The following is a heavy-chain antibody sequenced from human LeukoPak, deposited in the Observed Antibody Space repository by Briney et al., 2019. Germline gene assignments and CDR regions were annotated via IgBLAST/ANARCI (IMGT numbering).Heavy chain of an antibody. Sequence: SVKVSCKASGGTFSSYAISWVRQAPGQGLEWMGRIIPILGIANYAQKFQGRVTITADKSTSTAYMELSSLRSEDTAVYYCARDTRRDGYNYYFDYWGQGTLVTVSS. D-gene: IGHD5-24*01. CDR3: ARDTRRDGYNYYFDY. J-gene: IGHJ4*02. CDR2: IIPILGIA. V-gene: IGHV1-69*04. CDR1: GGTFSSYA.